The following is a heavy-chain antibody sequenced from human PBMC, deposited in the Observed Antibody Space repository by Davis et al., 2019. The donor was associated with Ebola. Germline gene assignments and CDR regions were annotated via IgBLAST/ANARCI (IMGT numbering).Heavy chain of an antibody. J-gene: IGHJ6*02. V-gene: IGHV3-11*06. D-gene: IGHD3-3*01. CDR3: ARDISSYDFWSGYRYYYYGMDV. Sequence: GRFTISRDNAKNSLYLQMNSLRAEDTAVYYCARDISSYDFWSGYRYYYYGMDVWGQGTTVTVSS.